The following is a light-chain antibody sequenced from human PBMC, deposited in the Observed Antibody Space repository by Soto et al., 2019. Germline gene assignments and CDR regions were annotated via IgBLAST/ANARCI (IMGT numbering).Light chain of an antibody. CDR3: QQSDSYPYT. CDR2: AAS. J-gene: IGKJ2*01. V-gene: IGKV1-39*01. CDR1: QSITNY. Sequence: DIQMTQSPSSLSVSVGDRITITCRASQSITNYLNWYQQKPGKAPKLLVYAASSLQSEVPSRFSGNGSGTDFTLTISSLQPEDFASYYCQQSDSYPYTFGQGTKLEIK.